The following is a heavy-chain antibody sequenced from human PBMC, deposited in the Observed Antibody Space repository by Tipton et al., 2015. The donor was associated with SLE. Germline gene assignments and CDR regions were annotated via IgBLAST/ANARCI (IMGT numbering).Heavy chain of an antibody. Sequence: SLTCAVYGGSFSGYYWSWIRQPPGKGLEWIGEVNDSGSTIYNPSLQSRVTISADTSKSQFSLRLTSVTAADTSVYYCARGVMWTGLGGSWGQGTLVTVSS. D-gene: IGHD2/OR15-2a*01. CDR3: ARGVMWTGLGGS. J-gene: IGHJ5*02. V-gene: IGHV4-34*01. CDR2: VNDSGST. CDR1: GGSFSGYY.